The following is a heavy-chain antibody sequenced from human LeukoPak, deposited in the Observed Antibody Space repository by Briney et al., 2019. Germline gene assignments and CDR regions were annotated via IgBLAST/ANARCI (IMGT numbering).Heavy chain of an antibody. CDR3: ARGPNSWPGLNWFDP. D-gene: IGHD1-14*01. CDR1: GGSFSGYY. Sequence: SETLSLTCAVYGGSFSGYYWSWIRQPPGKGLEWIGEINHSGSTNYNPSLKSRVTISVDTSKNQFSLKLSSVTAADTAVYYCARGPNSWPGLNWFDPWGQGTLVTVSS. V-gene: IGHV4-34*01. CDR2: INHSGST. J-gene: IGHJ5*02.